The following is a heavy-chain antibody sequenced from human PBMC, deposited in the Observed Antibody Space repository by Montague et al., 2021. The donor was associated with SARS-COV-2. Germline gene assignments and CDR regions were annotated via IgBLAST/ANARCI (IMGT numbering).Heavy chain of an antibody. CDR1: GFSLTSGVSC. Sequence: PALVKPTQTLTLTCTISGFSLTSGVSCVHWIRQPPGKALEWLALIDWDDDKYYSTSLKTRLTISKDTSKNQVVLTMTNMDPVDTATYYCARIDSSSWPNFDYWGQGTLVTVSS. D-gene: IGHD6-13*01. CDR2: IDWDDDK. CDR3: ARIDSSSWPNFDY. V-gene: IGHV2-70*01. J-gene: IGHJ4*02.